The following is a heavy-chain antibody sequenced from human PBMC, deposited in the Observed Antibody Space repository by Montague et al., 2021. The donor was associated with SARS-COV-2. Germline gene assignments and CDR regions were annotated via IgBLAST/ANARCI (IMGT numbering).Heavy chain of an antibody. Sequence: SETLSLTCTVSCGSISRYYWNWIRQPPGKGLEWIAYIYYSGSTNYNPSLKSRVTISVDTSKNQFSLKLSSVTAADTAVYYCARSRENYNILTGYPYYFDYWGQGTLVTVSS. CDR3: ARSRENYNILTGYPYYFDY. CDR2: IYYSGST. CDR1: CGSISRYY. D-gene: IGHD3-9*01. J-gene: IGHJ4*02. V-gene: IGHV4-59*01.